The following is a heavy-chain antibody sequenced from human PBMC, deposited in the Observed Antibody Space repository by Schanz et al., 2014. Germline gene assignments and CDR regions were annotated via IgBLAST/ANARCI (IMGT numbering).Heavy chain of an antibody. CDR2: IKSDDSST. D-gene: IGHD5-12*01. CDR3: ARDGGRDGYNLAFDV. Sequence: EVQLVESGGGLVEPGGSLRLSCAASGFTFSSYWMHWIRQAPGKGLVWVSRIKSDDSSTRYADSVKGRFIISRDSSKNTLFLQMNSLRAEDTAVYFCARDGGRDGYNLAFDVWGQGTLVTVSS. V-gene: IGHV3-74*01. CDR1: GFTFSSYW. J-gene: IGHJ3*01.